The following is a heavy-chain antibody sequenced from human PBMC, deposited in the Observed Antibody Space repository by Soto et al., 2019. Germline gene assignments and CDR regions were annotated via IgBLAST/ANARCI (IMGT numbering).Heavy chain of an antibody. V-gene: IGHV4-59*01. CDR3: ARLEGSYYYYYMDV. CDR1: GGSISSYY. CDR2: IYYSGST. Sequence: SETLSLTCTVSGGSISSYYWSWIRQPPGKGLEWIGYIYYSGSTNYNPSLKSRVTISVDTSKNRFSLKLSSVTAADTAVYYCARLEGSYYYYYMDVWGKGTTVTVSS. J-gene: IGHJ6*03.